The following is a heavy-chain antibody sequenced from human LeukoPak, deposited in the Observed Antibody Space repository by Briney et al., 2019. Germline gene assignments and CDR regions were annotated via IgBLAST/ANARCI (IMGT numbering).Heavy chain of an antibody. D-gene: IGHD1-26*01. CDR3: ARVGWEGAKTFDY. CDR2: IIPILGIA. J-gene: IGHJ4*02. CDR1: GGTFSSYA. V-gene: IGHV1-69*04. Sequence: SVKVSCKASGGTFSSYAISWVRQAPGQGLEWMGRIIPILGIANYAQKFQGRVTITADKSTSTAYMELSSLRSEDTAVYYCARVGWEGAKTFDYWGQGTLVTVSS.